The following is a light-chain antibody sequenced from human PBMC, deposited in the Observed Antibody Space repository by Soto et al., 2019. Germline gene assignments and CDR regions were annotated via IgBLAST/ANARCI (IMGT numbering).Light chain of an antibody. Sequence: IVLTQSPATLSLSPGERATLSCRASQSVSSNLAWYQQKPGQAPRLLIYGASTRATGIPARFSGSGSGTEFTLTISSLQSEDFAVYYCQQYNNWRSTFGGGTKVEIK. CDR3: QQYNNWRST. CDR2: GAS. V-gene: IGKV3-15*01. J-gene: IGKJ4*01. CDR1: QSVSSN.